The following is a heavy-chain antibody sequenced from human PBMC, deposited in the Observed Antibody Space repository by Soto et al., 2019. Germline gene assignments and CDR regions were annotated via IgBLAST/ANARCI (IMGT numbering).Heavy chain of an antibody. J-gene: IGHJ4*02. CDR1: GGYISSYY. D-gene: IGHD2-2*01. V-gene: IGHV4-59*01. CDR2: IYYSGST. CDR3: ARAFGSTMPSLF. Sequence: SETLSLTCTVSGGYISSYYWTWIRQPPGKGLEWIGYIYYSGSTNYNPSLKSRVTMSIDTSKNQFSLKLSSVTAADTAVYYCARAFGSTMPSLFWGQGTLVTVSS.